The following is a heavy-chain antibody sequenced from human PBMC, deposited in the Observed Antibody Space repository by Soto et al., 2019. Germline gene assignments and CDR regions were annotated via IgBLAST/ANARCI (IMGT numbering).Heavy chain of an antibody. Sequence: QVQLVQSGAEVKKPGSSVKVSCKASGGTFSSYTISWVRQAPGQGLEWMGRIIPILGIANYAQKFQGRVKRTADKSTSTAYMELSSLRSEDTAVYYCARRGDIGNYGMDVWGQGTTVTVSS. CDR1: GGTFSSYT. CDR2: IIPILGIA. CDR3: ARRGDIGNYGMDV. J-gene: IGHJ6*02. D-gene: IGHD5-12*01. V-gene: IGHV1-69*02.